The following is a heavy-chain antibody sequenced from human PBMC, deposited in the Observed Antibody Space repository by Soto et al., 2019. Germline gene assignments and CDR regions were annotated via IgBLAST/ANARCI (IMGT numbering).Heavy chain of an antibody. J-gene: IGHJ4*02. CDR1: GGSISSYY. D-gene: IGHD3-22*01. Sequence: SETLSLTCTVSGGSISSYYWSWIRQPPGKGLEWIGYIYYSGSTNYNPSLKSRVTISVDTSKNQFSLKPSSVTAADTAVYYCARNTYYYDSSGYLDYWGQGTLVTVSS. CDR2: IYYSGST. V-gene: IGHV4-59*01. CDR3: ARNTYYYDSSGYLDY.